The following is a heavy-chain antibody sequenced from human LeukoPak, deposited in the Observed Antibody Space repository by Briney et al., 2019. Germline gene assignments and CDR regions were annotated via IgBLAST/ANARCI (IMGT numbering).Heavy chain of an antibody. Sequence: ASVKVSCKASGYTFTSYGISWVRQAPGQGLEWMGWISAYSGNTNYAQKLQGRVTMTTDTSTSTAYMELRSLRSDDTAVYYCARAIVVVPAARGGYYYYMDVWGKGTTVTVSS. CDR3: ARAIVVVPAARGGYYYYMDV. V-gene: IGHV1-18*01. CDR1: GYTFTSYG. J-gene: IGHJ6*03. D-gene: IGHD2-2*01. CDR2: ISAYSGNT.